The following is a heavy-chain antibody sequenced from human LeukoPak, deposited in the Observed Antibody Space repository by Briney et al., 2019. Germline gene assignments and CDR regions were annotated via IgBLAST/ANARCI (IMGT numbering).Heavy chain of an antibody. Sequence: ASVKVSCKASGYTFSNYYMHWVRQAPGQGLGWMGIINPGAGNTRYAQKFQGRVTMTRDTSTSTIYMDLSSLRSEDTAVYYCAREGSTRMVLGYMDVWGKGTTVTVSS. D-gene: IGHD3-10*01. CDR1: GYTFSNYY. J-gene: IGHJ6*03. CDR2: INPGAGNT. CDR3: AREGSTRMVLGYMDV. V-gene: IGHV1-46*01.